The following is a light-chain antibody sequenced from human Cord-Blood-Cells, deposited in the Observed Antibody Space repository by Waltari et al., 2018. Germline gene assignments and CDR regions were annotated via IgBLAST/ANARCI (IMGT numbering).Light chain of an antibody. J-gene: IGLJ2*01. Sequence: QSALTQPASMSGSPGQSITISCTGASSDVGGYNYVSWYQQHPGKAPKLMIYDLSHRPSGVSNRFSGSKSGNTASLTISGLQAEDEADYYCSSYTSSSTVVFGGGTKLTVL. CDR3: SSYTSSSTVV. CDR2: DLS. CDR1: SSDVGGYNY. V-gene: IGLV2-14*01.